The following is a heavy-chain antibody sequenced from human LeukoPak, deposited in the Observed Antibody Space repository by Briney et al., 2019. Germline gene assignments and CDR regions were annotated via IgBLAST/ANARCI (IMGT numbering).Heavy chain of an antibody. Sequence: ASVKVSCKASGYTFTSYDINWVRQATGRGLEWMGWMNPNSGNTGYAQKFQGRVTMTRNTSISTAYMELSSLRSEDTAVYYCARGRSYGDYVYYFDYWGQGTLVTVSS. V-gene: IGHV1-8*01. J-gene: IGHJ4*02. D-gene: IGHD4-17*01. CDR1: GYTFTSYD. CDR2: MNPNSGNT. CDR3: ARGRSYGDYVYYFDY.